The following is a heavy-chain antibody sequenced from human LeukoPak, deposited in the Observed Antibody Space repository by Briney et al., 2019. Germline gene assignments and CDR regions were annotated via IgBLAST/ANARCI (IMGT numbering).Heavy chain of an antibody. D-gene: IGHD2-2*01. J-gene: IGHJ6*02. CDR2: INHSGST. V-gene: IGHV4-34*01. Sequence: SGTLSLTCAVYGGSFSGYYWSWIRQPPGKGLEWIGEINHSGSTNYNPSLKSRVTISVDTSKNQFSLKLSSVTAADTAVYYCARALGYCSSTSCRNYYGMDVWGQGTTVTVSS. CDR1: GGSFSGYY. CDR3: ARALGYCSSTSCRNYYGMDV.